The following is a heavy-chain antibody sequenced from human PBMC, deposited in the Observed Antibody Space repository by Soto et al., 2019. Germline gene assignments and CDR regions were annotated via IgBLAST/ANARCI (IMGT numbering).Heavy chain of an antibody. CDR3: ARVGALGSSSCFDY. CDR2: LNHSGST. CDR1: GGSFSGHY. Sequence: XXTLSLPCAVSGGSFSGHYWRWILQPPGKGLEWIGELNHSGSTNYNPSLKSRVTISVDTSKNQFSLKLSSVTAADTAVYFCARVGALGSSSCFDYWGQGTLVTVSS. D-gene: IGHD6-13*01. J-gene: IGHJ4*02. V-gene: IGHV4-34*01.